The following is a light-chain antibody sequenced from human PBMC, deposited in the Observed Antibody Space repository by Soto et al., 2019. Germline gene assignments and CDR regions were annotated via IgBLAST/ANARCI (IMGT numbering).Light chain of an antibody. Sequence: QSVLTQPPSASGSPGQSVTISCTGTSSDVGGYNYVSWYQQHPGKAPKLMIYEVSKRPSGVPDRFSGSKSGNTASLTVSGLQAEDDADDYCMSYAGSNNYVFGTGTKVTVL. CDR1: SSDVGGYNY. CDR2: EVS. CDR3: MSYAGSNNYV. V-gene: IGLV2-8*01. J-gene: IGLJ1*01.